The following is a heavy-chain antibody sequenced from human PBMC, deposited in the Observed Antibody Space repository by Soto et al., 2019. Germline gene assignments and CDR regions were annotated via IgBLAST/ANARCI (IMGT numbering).Heavy chain of an antibody. CDR2: IYWDDSK. D-gene: IGHD1-26*01. V-gene: IGHV2-5*02. CDR3: AHAYGGRSLH. J-gene: IGHJ4*02. CDR1: GFSLTTDRVG. Sequence: QITLKESGPTLVKPTQTLTLTCTFSGFSLTTDRVGVGWIRQPPGEALEWLAVIYWDDSKTYRPSLESRLTITKDSSEIQVALTMPNMDSLDTATYYCAHAYGGRSLHWGQGTLVTVSS.